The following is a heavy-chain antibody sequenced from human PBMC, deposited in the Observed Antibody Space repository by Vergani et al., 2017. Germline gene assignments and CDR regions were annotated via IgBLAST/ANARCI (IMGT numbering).Heavy chain of an antibody. CDR2: IYGAGNT. CDR3: TREGCSSTTCFTRGYYFDY. J-gene: IGHJ4*02. V-gene: IGHV3-66*02. D-gene: IGHD2-2*01. Sequence: EVQLVESGGGLVQPGGSLRLSCAASGFTVCSNYMSWVCQAPGKGLEWVSVIYGAGNTYYADSVKGRFIIYRDNSKNTLYLQMNSLRAEDTAVYYCTREGCSSTTCFTRGYYFDYWGQGVLVTVSS. CDR1: GFTVCSNY.